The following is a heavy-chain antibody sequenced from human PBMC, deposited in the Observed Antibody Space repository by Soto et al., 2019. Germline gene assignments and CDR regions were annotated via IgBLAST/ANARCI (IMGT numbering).Heavy chain of an antibody. D-gene: IGHD5-12*01. CDR3: ARHEATSSQSYYGVDV. J-gene: IGHJ6*02. CDR2: IYYSGST. CDR1: GGSISSSSDY. V-gene: IGHV4-39*01. Sequence: TLSLTCTVSGGSISSSSDYWGWIRQPPGKGLEWIGSIYYSGSTYNNPSLRSRVTMSVDTSKNQFSLKLNSVTAADTAVYYCARHEATSSQSYYGVDVWGQGTTVTVSS.